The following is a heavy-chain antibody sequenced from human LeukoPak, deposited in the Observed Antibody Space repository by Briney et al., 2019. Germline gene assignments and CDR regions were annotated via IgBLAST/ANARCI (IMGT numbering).Heavy chain of an antibody. V-gene: IGHV1-18*01. CDR3: ARGRKTTVATLYYFDY. J-gene: IGHJ4*02. CDR1: GYTFTSYG. D-gene: IGHD4-11*01. Sequence: ASVKVSCKASGYTFTSYGISWVRQAPGQGLEWMGWISAYNGNTNYAQRLQGRVTMTTDTSTSTAYMELRSLRSDDTAVYYRARGRKTTVATLYYFDYWGQGTLVTVSS. CDR2: ISAYNGNT.